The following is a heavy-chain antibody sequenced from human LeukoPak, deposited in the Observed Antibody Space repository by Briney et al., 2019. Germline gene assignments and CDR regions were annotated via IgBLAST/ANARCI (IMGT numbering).Heavy chain of an antibody. J-gene: IGHJ4*02. CDR2: FDPEDGET. Sequence: ASVKVSCKVSGYTLTELSMHWVRQAPGKGLEWMGGFDPEDGETIYAQKFQGRVTMTEDTSTDTAYMELSSLRSEDTAVYYCATGPPSAAGKPGFDYWGQGTLVTVSS. D-gene: IGHD6-13*01. V-gene: IGHV1-24*01. CDR3: ATGPPSAAGKPGFDY. CDR1: GYTLTELS.